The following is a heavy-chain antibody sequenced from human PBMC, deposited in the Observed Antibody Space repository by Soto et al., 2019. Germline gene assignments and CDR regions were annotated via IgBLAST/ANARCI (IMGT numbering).Heavy chain of an antibody. Sequence: ASVKVSCKASGGTFSSYAISWVRQAPGQGLEWMGGIIPIFGTANYAQKFQGRVTITADESTSTAYMELSSLRSEDTAVYYCARAKNVRFLEWLSYYGMGVWGQGTTVTVSS. CDR2: IIPIFGTA. CDR1: GGTFSSYA. D-gene: IGHD3-3*01. V-gene: IGHV1-69*13. J-gene: IGHJ6*02. CDR3: ARAKNVRFLEWLSYYGMGV.